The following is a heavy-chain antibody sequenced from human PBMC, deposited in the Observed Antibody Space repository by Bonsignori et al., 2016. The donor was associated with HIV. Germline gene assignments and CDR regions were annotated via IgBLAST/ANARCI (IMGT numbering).Heavy chain of an antibody. D-gene: IGHD2-2*02. CDR3: AKADCSSTSCYTIDN. CDR1: GFTFRSYA. Sequence: GGSLRLSCAASGFTFRSYAMSWVRQAPGKGLEWVSVVSDSGGSTNSADSVKGRFTISRDNSKNTLYLQMNSLRAEDTAVYYCAKADCSSTSCYTIDNWGQGTLVTVSS. CDR2: VSDSGGST. V-gene: IGHV3-23*01. J-gene: IGHJ4*02.